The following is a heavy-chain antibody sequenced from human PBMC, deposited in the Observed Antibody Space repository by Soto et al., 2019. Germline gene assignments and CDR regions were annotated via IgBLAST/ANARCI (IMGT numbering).Heavy chain of an antibody. CDR2: IKSKTDGGTT. D-gene: IGHD1-26*01. CDR1: GFTFSNAW. V-gene: IGHV3-15*01. CDR3: TTDHYPHRPPGYYGMDV. J-gene: IGHJ6*02. Sequence: GGSLRLSCAASGFTFSNAWMSWVRQAPGKGLEWVGRIKSKTDGGTTDYAAPVKGRFTISRDDSKNTLYLQMNSLKTEDTAVYYCTTDHYPHRPPGYYGMDVWGQGTTVTVSS.